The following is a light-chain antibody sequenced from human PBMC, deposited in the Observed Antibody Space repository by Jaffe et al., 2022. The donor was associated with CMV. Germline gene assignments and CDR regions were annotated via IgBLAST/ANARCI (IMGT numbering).Light chain of an antibody. CDR3: LQDHNYPPT. CDR1: QGIRND. J-gene: IGKJ1*01. V-gene: IGKV1-6*01. CDR2: AAS. Sequence: ILMTQLPSSLSASVGDRVIITCRASQGIRNDLGWYQQKPGKAPKLLIYAASSLQRGVPSRFSGSGSGTDFTLTISSLQPEDSATYFCLQDHNYPPTFGQGTKVDIK.